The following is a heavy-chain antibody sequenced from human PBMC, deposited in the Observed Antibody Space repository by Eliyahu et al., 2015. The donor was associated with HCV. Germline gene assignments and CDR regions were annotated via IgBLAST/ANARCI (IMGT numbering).Heavy chain of an antibody. J-gene: IGHJ4*02. CDR3: SRLRGYGDYRYFDY. D-gene: IGHD4-17*01. V-gene: IGHV3-49*05. CDR2: ITSKAHGGTT. CDR1: GIIFGDYA. Sequence: EVQLVESGGGLIKPGRSLILSCTAXGIIFGDYAMSWFRQAPGKRLEWVGFITSKAHGGTTEYAASVKGRFTISRDDSKSIAYLQMNSLKTEDTAVYYCSRLRGYGDYRYFDYWGQGTLVTVSS.